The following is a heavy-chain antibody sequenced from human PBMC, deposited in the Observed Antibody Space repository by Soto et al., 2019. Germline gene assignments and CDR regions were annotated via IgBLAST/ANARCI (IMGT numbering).Heavy chain of an antibody. CDR3: ARAKIAARPLPWFDP. CDR1: GFTFSDYY. V-gene: IGHV3-11*01. J-gene: IGHJ5*02. Sequence: GGSLRLSCAASGFTFSDYYMSWIRQAPGKGLEWVSYISSSGSTIYYADSVKGRFTISRDNAKNSLYLQMNSLRAEDTAVYYCARAKIAARPLPWFDPWGQGTLVTVSS. D-gene: IGHD6-6*01. CDR2: ISSSGSTI.